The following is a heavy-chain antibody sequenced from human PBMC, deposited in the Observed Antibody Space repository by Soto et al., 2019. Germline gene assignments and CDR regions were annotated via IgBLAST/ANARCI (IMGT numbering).Heavy chain of an antibody. J-gene: IGHJ6*03. Sequence: ASVKVSCKASGYTFTIYDINWVRQATGQGLEWMGWMNPNSGNTGYAQKFQGRVTMTRNTSISTAYMELSSLRSEDTAVYYCARVSGGRLQNYYYYMDVWGKGTTVTVSS. CDR3: ARVSGGRLQNYYYYMDV. D-gene: IGHD3-10*01. CDR1: GYTFTIYD. V-gene: IGHV1-8*01. CDR2: MNPNSGNT.